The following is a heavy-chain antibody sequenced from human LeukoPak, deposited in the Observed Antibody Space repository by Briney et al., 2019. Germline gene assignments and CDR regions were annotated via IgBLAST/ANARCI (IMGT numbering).Heavy chain of an antibody. CDR3: ASPLYSGYSKGFDY. CDR2: IYHSGST. J-gene: IGHJ4*02. Sequence: PSQTLSLTCAVSGGSISSGGYSWSWIRQPPGKGLEWIGYIYHSGSTYYNPSLKSRVTISVDRSKNQFSLKLSSVTAADTAVYYCASPLYSGYSKGFDYWGQGTLVTVSS. V-gene: IGHV4-30-2*01. D-gene: IGHD5-12*01. CDR1: GGSISSGGYS.